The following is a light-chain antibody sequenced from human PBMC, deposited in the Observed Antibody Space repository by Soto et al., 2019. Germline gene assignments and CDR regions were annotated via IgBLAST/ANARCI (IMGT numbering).Light chain of an antibody. J-gene: IGLJ2*01. V-gene: IGLV1-51*01. Sequence: QSVLTQPASLSAPPGETVTISCSGRGSNIGRNYVSWYRQFPGTAPQLLIYDDSKRHSGVPDRLSGSRYGTSASLAIAGLQPGDEAVYYCGTWDESLGAGVFGGGTKVTVL. CDR2: DDS. CDR3: GTWDESLGAGV. CDR1: GSNIGRNY.